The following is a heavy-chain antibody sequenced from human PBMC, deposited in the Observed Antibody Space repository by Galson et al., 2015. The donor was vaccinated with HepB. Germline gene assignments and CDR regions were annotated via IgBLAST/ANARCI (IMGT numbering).Heavy chain of an antibody. J-gene: IGHJ5*02. V-gene: IGHV1-69*10. CDR3: ARGLALPGWDTVTTTNSAFDT. Sequence: SVKVSCKASGGTFTTYAITWVRQAPGQSLEWMGGVIPILGIANYAQKFQGRVTITADKSTSTAYVELSSLRSEDTAVYYCARGLALPGWDTVTTTNSAFDTWGQGTLVIVSS. CDR1: GGTFTTYA. CDR2: VIPILGIA. D-gene: IGHD5-12*01.